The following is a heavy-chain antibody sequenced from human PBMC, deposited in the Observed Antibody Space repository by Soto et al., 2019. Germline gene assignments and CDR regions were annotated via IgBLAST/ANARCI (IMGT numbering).Heavy chain of an antibody. J-gene: IGHJ6*02. Sequence: GGSLRLSCAASGFTFSSYEMNWVRQAPGKGLEWVSYISSSGSTIYYADSVKGRFTISRDNAKNSLYLQMNSLRAEDTAVYYCAPLGGTTRESSYYYGMDVWGQGTTVTVSS. CDR3: APLGGTTRESSYYYGMDV. D-gene: IGHD1-1*01. CDR2: ISSSGSTI. CDR1: GFTFSSYE. V-gene: IGHV3-48*03.